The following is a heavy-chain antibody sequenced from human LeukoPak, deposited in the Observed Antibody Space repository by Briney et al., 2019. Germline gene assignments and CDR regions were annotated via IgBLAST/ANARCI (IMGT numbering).Heavy chain of an antibody. Sequence: GESLKISCKASGYSFTSYWIGWVRQMLGKGLEWMGIIYPVDSDTRYSPSFQGQITISADKSISTAYLQWSSLKASDTALYYCATRVGPGSEVSFDYWGQGTLVTVSA. J-gene: IGHJ4*02. CDR3: ATRVGPGSEVSFDY. CDR1: GYSFTSYW. D-gene: IGHD3-10*01. CDR2: IYPVDSDT. V-gene: IGHV5-51*01.